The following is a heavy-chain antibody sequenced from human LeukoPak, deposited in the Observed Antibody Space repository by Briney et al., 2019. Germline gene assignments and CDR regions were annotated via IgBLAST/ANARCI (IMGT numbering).Heavy chain of an antibody. D-gene: IGHD2-2*02. J-gene: IGHJ2*01. Sequence: GGSLRLSCAASGLTFSSYDMHWVRQATGKGLEWVSAIGTAGDTYYPGSVKGRFTISRENAKNSLYLQMNSLRAGDTAVYYCARAALDCSSTSCYNYFDLWGRGTLVAVSS. CDR1: GLTFSSYD. CDR2: IGTAGDT. CDR3: ARAALDCSSTSCYNYFDL. V-gene: IGHV3-13*01.